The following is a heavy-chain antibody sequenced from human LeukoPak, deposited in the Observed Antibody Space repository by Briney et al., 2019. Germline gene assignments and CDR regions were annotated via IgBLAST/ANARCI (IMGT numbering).Heavy chain of an antibody. D-gene: IGHD3-3*01. Sequence: RPGGSLRLSCAASGFTFDDYGMSWVRQAPGKGLEWVSGINWNGGSTGYADSVKGRFTISRDNAKNSLYLQMNSLRAEDTALYYCARGGLPTIFVVVIIKELDYWGQGTLVTVSS. CDR2: INWNGGST. V-gene: IGHV3-20*04. CDR3: ARGGLPTIFVVVIIKELDY. J-gene: IGHJ4*02. CDR1: GFTFDDYG.